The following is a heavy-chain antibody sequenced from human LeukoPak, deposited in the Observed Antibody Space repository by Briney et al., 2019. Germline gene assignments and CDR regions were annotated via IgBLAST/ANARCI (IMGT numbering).Heavy chain of an antibody. J-gene: IGHJ4*02. CDR2: FSDGGGST. CDR1: GFAFSSQA. Sequence: GGSLRLSCAASGFAFSSQAMGWVRQAPGKGLEWVSAFSDGGGSTYYADSVKGRFTISRDNSKNTLFLQMNSLRAEDTAVYYCAKDARRTSGWYFFDYWGQGTLVTVSS. CDR3: AKDARRTSGWYFFDY. V-gene: IGHV3-23*01. D-gene: IGHD6-19*01.